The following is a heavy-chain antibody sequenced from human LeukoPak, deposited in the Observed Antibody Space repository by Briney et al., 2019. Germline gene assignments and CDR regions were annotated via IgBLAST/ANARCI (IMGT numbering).Heavy chain of an antibody. Sequence: PSETLSLTCTVSGGSISSYYWSWIRQPPGKGLEWIGYIYYSGSTNYNPSLKSRVTISVDTSKNQFSLKLSSVTAADTAVYYCARTHYYGWGSYPFFDYWGQGTLVTVSS. V-gene: IGHV4-59*01. CDR1: GGSISSYY. J-gene: IGHJ4*02. CDR2: IYYSGST. CDR3: ARTHYYGWGSYPFFDY. D-gene: IGHD3-10*01.